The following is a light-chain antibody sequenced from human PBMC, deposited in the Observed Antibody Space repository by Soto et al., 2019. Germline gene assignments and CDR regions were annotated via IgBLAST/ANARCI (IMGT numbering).Light chain of an antibody. V-gene: IGLV9-49*01. CDR2: VGTGGIVG. CDR1: SGYSNYK. J-gene: IGLJ2*01. Sequence: QPVLTQPPSASASLGASVTLTCTLSSGYSNYKVDWYQQRPGKGPRFVMRVGTGGIVGSKGDGIPDRFSVLGSGLNRYLTIKNIQEEDESDYHCGADHGSGSNFMYLVFGGGTKVTVL. CDR3: GADHGSGSNFMYLV.